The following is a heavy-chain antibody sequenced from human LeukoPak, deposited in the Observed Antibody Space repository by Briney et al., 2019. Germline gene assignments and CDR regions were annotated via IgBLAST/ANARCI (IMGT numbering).Heavy chain of an antibody. D-gene: IGHD4-17*01. Sequence: GGSLRLSCVASGFTFSKFEMNWVRQAPGKGMECVSYIGSGGRTYYYADSVEGRFTMSRDNARNSLYLQMNSLRDDDTAVYYCARVRGDYGNTYYMDVWGKGTTVIVSS. J-gene: IGHJ6*03. CDR3: ARVRGDYGNTYYMDV. CDR1: GFTFSKFE. V-gene: IGHV3-48*03. CDR2: IGSGGRTY.